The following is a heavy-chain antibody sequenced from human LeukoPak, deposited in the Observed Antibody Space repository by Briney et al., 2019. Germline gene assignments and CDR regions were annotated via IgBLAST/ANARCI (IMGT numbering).Heavy chain of an antibody. CDR2: IFYSGST. D-gene: IGHD4-17*01. CDR3: ARHVLMTTVTQPYYYYYMAV. CDR1: GGSISSYY. J-gene: IGHJ6*03. Sequence: SETLSLTCTVSGGSISSYYWSWIRQPPGKGLEWIGYIFYSGSTNYNPSLKSRVTISVDTSKNQFSLKLSSVTAADTAVYYCARHVLMTTVTQPYYYYYMAVWGKGTTVTVSS. V-gene: IGHV4-59*08.